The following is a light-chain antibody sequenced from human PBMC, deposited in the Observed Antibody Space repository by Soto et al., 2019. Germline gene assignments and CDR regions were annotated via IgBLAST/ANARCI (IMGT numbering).Light chain of an antibody. V-gene: IGKV4-1*01. CDR1: QSVLYISNNKNY. CDR3: KQYYSTPRT. J-gene: IGKJ1*01. CDR2: CAS. Sequence: DIVMTQSPDSLAVSLGERATINCKSSQSVLYISNNKNYLAWYQQKPGQPPKLLIYCASTRESGVPDRFSGSWSGTDFTLTIISLQAEDVAVYYCKQYYSTPRTFGQGTKVEIK.